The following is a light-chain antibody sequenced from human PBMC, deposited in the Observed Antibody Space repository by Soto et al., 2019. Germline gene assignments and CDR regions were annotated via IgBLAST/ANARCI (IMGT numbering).Light chain of an antibody. Sequence: DIQMTQSPSSLSASVGDRVTITCRASQSISNSLSWYQQKPGKAPKLLMFAASSLQSGVPSRFSGSGSGANFTLTLNNLQPEDFATYYCQQSHSTPFTFGPGTKMDI. CDR2: AAS. J-gene: IGKJ3*01. CDR3: QQSHSTPFT. CDR1: QSISNS. V-gene: IGKV1-39*01.